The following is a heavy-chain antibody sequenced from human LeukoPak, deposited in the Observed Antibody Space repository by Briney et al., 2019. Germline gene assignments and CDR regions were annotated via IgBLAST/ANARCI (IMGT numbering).Heavy chain of an antibody. J-gene: IGHJ4*02. CDR1: GYTFTSYG. V-gene: IGHV1-18*01. Sequence: ASVKVSCKAYGYTFTSYGISWVRQAPGQGLEWMGWISAYNGNTNYAQKLQGRVTMTTDTSTSTAYMELRSLRSDDTAVYYCARDHYDFWSGSANYWGQGTLVTVSS. CDR2: ISAYNGNT. CDR3: ARDHYDFWSGSANY. D-gene: IGHD3-3*01.